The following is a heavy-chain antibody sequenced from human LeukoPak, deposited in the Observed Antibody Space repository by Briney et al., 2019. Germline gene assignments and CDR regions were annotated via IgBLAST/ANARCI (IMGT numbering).Heavy chain of an antibody. CDR2: IYYSGST. V-gene: IGHV4-59*01. D-gene: IGHD3-3*01. Sequence: ASETLSLTCTVSGGSISSYYWSWIRQPPGKGLEWIGYIYYSGSTNYNPSLKSRVTISVDTSKNQSSLKLSSVTAADTAVYYCARAYNDFWSGYYDTHYYFDYWGQGTLVTVSS. J-gene: IGHJ4*02. CDR3: ARAYNDFWSGYYDTHYYFDY. CDR1: GGSISSYY.